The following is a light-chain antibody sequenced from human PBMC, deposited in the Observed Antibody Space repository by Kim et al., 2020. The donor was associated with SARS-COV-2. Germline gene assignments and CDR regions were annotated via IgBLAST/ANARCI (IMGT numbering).Light chain of an antibody. CDR1: QSISSL. V-gene: IGKV1-12*01. Sequence: SVGDSVNITLRASQSISSLLMWYQQKPGQAPTLLIYATSYLQSGVPSRFSGSGSGTDFTLTINSLQPEDSATYYCQQANSLPVTFGQGTRLDIK. J-gene: IGKJ5*01. CDR2: ATS. CDR3: QQANSLPVT.